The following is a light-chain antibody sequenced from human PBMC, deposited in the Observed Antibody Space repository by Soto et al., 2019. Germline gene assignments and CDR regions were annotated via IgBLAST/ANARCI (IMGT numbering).Light chain of an antibody. CDR3: QQYYSYSIT. CDR2: KAS. J-gene: IGKJ5*01. V-gene: IGKV1-5*03. Sequence: DIQMTQSPSTLSASVGDRVTITCRASQSISSWLAWYQQKTGKAPKLLMYKASSLECGVPSRFSGSGSGTEFTLTINSVQPDDFATYYCQQYYSYSITFGQGTRLEIK. CDR1: QSISSW.